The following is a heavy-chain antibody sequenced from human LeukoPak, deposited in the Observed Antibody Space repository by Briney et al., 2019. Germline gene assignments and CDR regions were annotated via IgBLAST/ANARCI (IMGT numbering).Heavy chain of an antibody. CDR1: GFNFSSYS. D-gene: IGHD3-22*01. J-gene: IGHJ3*02. V-gene: IGHV3-21*04. CDR2: ISSSSSFR. Sequence: GGSLRLSCAASGFNFSSYSMNWVRQAPGKGLEWVSSISSSSSFRYYADSVKGRFTISRDNAKNSLYLQMNSLRSEDTAVYYCARLGIAYYYDSSGINDAFDIWGQGTMVTVSS. CDR3: ARLGIAYYYDSSGINDAFDI.